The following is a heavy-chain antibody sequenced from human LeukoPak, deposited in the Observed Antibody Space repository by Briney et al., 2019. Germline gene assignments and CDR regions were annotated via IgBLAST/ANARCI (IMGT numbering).Heavy chain of an antibody. Sequence: ASVQVSCQASGYMFTGYYMHWVRQAPGEGLQWMGWIKPNSGGTNYAQKFQGRVTMTRDTSISTAYMELSRLRSDDTAVYYCARTNYYDSSGYYLGYWGQGTLGTVSS. CDR3: ARTNYYDSSGYYLGY. D-gene: IGHD3-22*01. CDR1: GYMFTGYY. J-gene: IGHJ4*02. V-gene: IGHV1-2*02. CDR2: IKPNSGGT.